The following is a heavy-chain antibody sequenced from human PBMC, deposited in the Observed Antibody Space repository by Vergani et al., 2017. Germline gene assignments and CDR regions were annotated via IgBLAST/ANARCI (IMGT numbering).Heavy chain of an antibody. Sequence: QVQLQESGPGLVKPSETLSLTCTVSGGSISSYYWSWIRQPPGKGLEWIGYIYYSGSTNYNPSLKSRVTISVDTSKNQFSLKLSSVTAADTAVYYCARGVMITFGGVIVHPYCFDPWGQGTLVTVSS. J-gene: IGHJ5*02. V-gene: IGHV4-59*08. CDR2: IYYSGST. CDR3: ARGVMITFGGVIVHPYCFDP. D-gene: IGHD3-16*02. CDR1: GGSISSYY.